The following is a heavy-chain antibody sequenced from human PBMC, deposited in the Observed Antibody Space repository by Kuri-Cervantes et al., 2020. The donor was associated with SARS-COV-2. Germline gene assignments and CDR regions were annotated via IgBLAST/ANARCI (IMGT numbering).Heavy chain of an antibody. Sequence: GESLKISCAASGVTFSSYSMNWVRQAPGKGLEWVSYISSSSSTIYYADSVKGRFTISRDNSKNTLYLQMNSLRAEDTAVYYCARDADDSSGYDYFDYWGQGTLVTVSS. CDR2: ISSSSSTI. D-gene: IGHD3-22*01. V-gene: IGHV3-48*01. CDR1: GVTFSSYS. J-gene: IGHJ4*02. CDR3: ARDADDSSGYDYFDY.